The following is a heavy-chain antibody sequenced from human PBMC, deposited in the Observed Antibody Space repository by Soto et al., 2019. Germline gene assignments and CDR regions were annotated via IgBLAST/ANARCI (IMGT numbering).Heavy chain of an antibody. V-gene: IGHV1-2*06. CDR1: GYTFTAYY. CDR2: INPKSGDT. D-gene: IGHD3-16*01. CDR3: ATLKQAPGGIDS. J-gene: IGHJ4*02. Sequence: QVQLVQSGAEVKKPGASVKVSCKASGYTFTAYYLYWVRQAPGQGLEWLGRINPKSGDTNYAQKFQGRVTMTRDTSISTAYMEVSSLRSDDTAFYYCATLKQAPGGIDSWGQGTLVTVSS.